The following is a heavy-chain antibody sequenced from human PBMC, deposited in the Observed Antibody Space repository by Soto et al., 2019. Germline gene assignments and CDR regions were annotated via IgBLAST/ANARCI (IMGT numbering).Heavy chain of an antibody. Sequence: GESLKLSCKGSGYRFTPYWLAWFRQMPVKVLEYMGIIYPGDSDTRYSPSFQGQVTISADKSINIAYLQWTSLKASDTAMYYCARGPPLHYYDSSGYFDYWGQGTLVTVSS. CDR2: IYPGDSDT. V-gene: IGHV5-51*01. CDR1: GYRFTPYW. CDR3: ARGPPLHYYDSSGYFDY. J-gene: IGHJ4*02. D-gene: IGHD3-22*01.